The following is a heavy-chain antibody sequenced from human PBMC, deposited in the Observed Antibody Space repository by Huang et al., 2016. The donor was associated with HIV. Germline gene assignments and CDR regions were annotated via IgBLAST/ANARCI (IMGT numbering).Heavy chain of an antibody. J-gene: IGHJ1*01. CDR1: GFSISTYW. Sequence: EVQLVESGGGLVQPGGSLRVSCAASGFSISTYWMSWVRQTPGKGLEWVASIKQDGREKDYVDAVKGRFIISRDNAKNSLYLQMNSLRAEDTAVYYCTRGPLGWLVHRYFYHWGQGTLVTVSS. CDR2: IKQDGREK. D-gene: IGHD6-19*01. CDR3: TRGPLGWLVHRYFYH. V-gene: IGHV3-7*01.